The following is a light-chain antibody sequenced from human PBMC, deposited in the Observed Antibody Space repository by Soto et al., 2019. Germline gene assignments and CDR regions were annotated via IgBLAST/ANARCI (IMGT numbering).Light chain of an antibody. CDR3: QHYNSYPLT. CDR1: QSVSNW. Sequence: DIQMTQSPSTVSASVGDRVTITCRASQSVSNWLAWYQQKPGKAPKLLIYTASSLESGVPSRFSGSGSGTEFTLTISSLQPDDFATYYCQHYNSYPLTFGGGTRVEIK. V-gene: IGKV1-5*03. CDR2: TAS. J-gene: IGKJ4*01.